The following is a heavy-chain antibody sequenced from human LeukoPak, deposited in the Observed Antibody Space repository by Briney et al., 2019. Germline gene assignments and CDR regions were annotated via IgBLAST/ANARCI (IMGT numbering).Heavy chain of an antibody. CDR2: IRYDGSNK. CDR1: GFTFSSYG. J-gene: IGHJ4*02. Sequence: PGGSLRLSCAASGFTFSSYGMRWVRQAPGKGLEWVAFIRYDGSNKYHADSVKGRFTISRDNSKNTLYLQMNSLRAEDTAVYYCAKGRYSNVRLDYWGQGTLVTVSS. D-gene: IGHD4-11*01. CDR3: AKGRYSNVRLDY. V-gene: IGHV3-30*02.